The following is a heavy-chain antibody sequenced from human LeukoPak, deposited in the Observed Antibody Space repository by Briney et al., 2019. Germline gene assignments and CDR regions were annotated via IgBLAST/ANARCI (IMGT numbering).Heavy chain of an antibody. D-gene: IGHD3-10*01. CDR2: INPNSGGT. CDR3: ARVSSGTRDAFDI. Sequence: ASVKVSCKGFGYTFTGYYMHWVRQAPGQGLECMGWINPNSGGTNYAQKFQGRVTMIRDTSISTAYMELSRLRSEDTAVYYCARVSSGTRDAFDIWGQGTMVTVSS. J-gene: IGHJ3*02. V-gene: IGHV1-2*02. CDR1: GYTFTGYY.